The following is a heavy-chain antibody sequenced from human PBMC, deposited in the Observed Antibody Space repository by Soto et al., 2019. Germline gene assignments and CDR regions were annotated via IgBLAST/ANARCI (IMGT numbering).Heavy chain of an antibody. CDR1: GFTFSNYG. Sequence: GGSLRLSCAASGFTFSNYGMSWVRQAPGKGLEWVSGISAGGGNTYYADSVKGRFTISRDNSRNTLYLQMNSLRAEDTAVYYCATRAYYDIIGYYEYYFDYWGQGSLVTVFS. D-gene: IGHD3-22*01. CDR2: ISAGGGNT. V-gene: IGHV3-23*01. CDR3: ATRAYYDIIGYYEYYFDY. J-gene: IGHJ4*02.